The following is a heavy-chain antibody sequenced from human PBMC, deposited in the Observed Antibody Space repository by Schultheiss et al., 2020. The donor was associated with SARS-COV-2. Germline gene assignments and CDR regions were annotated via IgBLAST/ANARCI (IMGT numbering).Heavy chain of an antibody. J-gene: IGHJ4*02. D-gene: IGHD6-13*01. Sequence: SETLSLTCTVSGGSISSYYWSWIRQPPGKGLEWIGEINHSGSTNYNPSLKSRVTISVDTSKNQFSLKLSSVTAADTAVYYCARDNPAVWGQGTLVTVSS. V-gene: IGHV4-59*01. CDR1: GGSISSYY. CDR2: INHSGST. CDR3: ARDNPAV.